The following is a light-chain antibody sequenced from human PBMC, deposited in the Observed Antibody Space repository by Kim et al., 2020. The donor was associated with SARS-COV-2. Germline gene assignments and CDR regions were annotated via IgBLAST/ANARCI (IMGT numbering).Light chain of an antibody. J-gene: IGLJ2*01. CDR3: GTWDSSLSAVL. CDR2: DND. Sequence: GQRVTISCSGSDSNIGSNYVSWYHQLPGTAPKLLIYDNDKRPSGIPDRFSASKSGTSAILGITGLQAGDEADYYCGTWDSSLSAVLFGGGTQLTVL. V-gene: IGLV1-51*01. CDR1: DSNIGSNY.